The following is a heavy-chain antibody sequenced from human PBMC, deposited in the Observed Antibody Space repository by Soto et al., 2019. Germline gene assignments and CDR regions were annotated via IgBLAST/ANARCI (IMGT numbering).Heavy chain of an antibody. J-gene: IGHJ6*02. CDR3: AKLGYCSGGTCYLDYYNGLDV. Sequence: VQLLESGGGLVQAGGSLRLSCAASGFTFNRFAMTWVRQAPGKGLEWVSTIGASGDNTFYADSVKGRFTISRDNSGDTLFLQMNRLRAEDTALYYCAKLGYCSGGTCYLDYYNGLDVWGQGTTVTVSS. D-gene: IGHD2-15*01. CDR2: IGASGDNT. V-gene: IGHV3-23*01. CDR1: GFTFNRFA.